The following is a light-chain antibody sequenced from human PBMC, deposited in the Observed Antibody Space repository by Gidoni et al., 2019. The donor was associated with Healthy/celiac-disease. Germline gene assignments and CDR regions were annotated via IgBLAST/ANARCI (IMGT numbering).Light chain of an antibody. J-gene: IGLJ2*01. CDR1: SSDVGRYNL. CDR3: CSYAGSSTVV. V-gene: IGLV2-23*01. Sequence: QPALTQPASVSGSPGQSITISCTGTSSDVGRYNLVSWYQQHPGKAPKLMIYEGSKRPSGVSNRFSGSKYGNTASLTISGLQAEDEADYYCCSYAGSSTVVFGGGTKLTVL. CDR2: EGS.